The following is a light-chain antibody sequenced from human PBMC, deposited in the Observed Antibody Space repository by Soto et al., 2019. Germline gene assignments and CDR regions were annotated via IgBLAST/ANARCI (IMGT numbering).Light chain of an antibody. CDR2: KAS. V-gene: IGKV1-5*03. CDR1: QTISSW. Sequence: DTQMTQSPSTLSGSVGDRVTITCRASQTISSWLAWYQQKPGKAPKLLIYKASTLKSGVPSRFSGSGSGTEFTLTISSLQPDDFATYYCQQYNSYSRTFGQGTKVDNK. CDR3: QQYNSYSRT. J-gene: IGKJ1*01.